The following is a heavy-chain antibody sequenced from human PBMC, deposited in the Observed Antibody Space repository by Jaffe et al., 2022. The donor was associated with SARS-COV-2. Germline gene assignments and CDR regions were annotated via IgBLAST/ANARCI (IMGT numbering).Heavy chain of an antibody. J-gene: IGHJ4*02. CDR1: GGSVSGYY. CDR2: VYYSGST. Sequence: QVQLQESGPGLVKPSETLSLTCTISGGSVSGYYWSWIRQPPGKGLEWIGYVYYSGSTNYNPSLKSRLTISVDTSKNQFSLKLSSVTAADTAIYYCARGYRFFDYWGQGTLVTVSS. V-gene: IGHV4-59*02. CDR3: ARGYRFFDY. D-gene: IGHD3-16*02.